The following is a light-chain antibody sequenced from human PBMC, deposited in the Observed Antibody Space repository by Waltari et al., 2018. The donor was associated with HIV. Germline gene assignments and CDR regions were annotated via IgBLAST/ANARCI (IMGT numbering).Light chain of an antibody. Sequence: DIMMTQSPDSLPVSLGERATITCTSSRTILYSSDNRNYLAWYQQKPRQPPKLLISWASTRESGVPDRFSGSGSGTDFTLTITRLQAEDVAVYHCQQYFRIPPTFGGGTKVEIK. CDR2: WAS. V-gene: IGKV4-1*01. J-gene: IGKJ4*01. CDR1: RTILYSSDNRNY. CDR3: QQYFRIPPT.